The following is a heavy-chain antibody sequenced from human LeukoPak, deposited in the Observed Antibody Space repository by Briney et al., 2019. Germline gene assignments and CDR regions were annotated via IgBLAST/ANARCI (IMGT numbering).Heavy chain of an antibody. V-gene: IGHV1-18*01. Sequence: ASVKVSCKASGYSFVFFGVSWVRQAPGQGLEWMGWINSHNGDTKYAERLQGRVFMTTDTSTSTSYMELRSLRSDDTAIYYCARAVSGSLYGDFDFWGQGTLVTVSS. CDR2: INSHNGDT. CDR3: ARAVSGSLYGDFDF. CDR1: GYSFVFFG. D-gene: IGHD1-26*01. J-gene: IGHJ4*02.